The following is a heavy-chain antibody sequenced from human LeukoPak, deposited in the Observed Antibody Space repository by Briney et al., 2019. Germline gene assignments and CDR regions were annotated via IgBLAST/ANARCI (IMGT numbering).Heavy chain of an antibody. CDR3: ARGFDWLEYYFGY. CDR2: IDPNSGGT. D-gene: IGHD3-9*01. CDR1: GYTFTGYY. Sequence: ASVKVSCKASGYTFTGYYIHWVRQAPGQGLEWVGWIDPNSGGTNYAQKFQGRVTMTRDTSISTAYMELSRLRSDDTALYYCARGFDWLEYYFGYWGQGTLVTVSS. V-gene: IGHV1-2*02. J-gene: IGHJ4*02.